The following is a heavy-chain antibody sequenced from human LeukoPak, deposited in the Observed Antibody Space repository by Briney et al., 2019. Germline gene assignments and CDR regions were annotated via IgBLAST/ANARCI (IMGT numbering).Heavy chain of an antibody. D-gene: IGHD1-26*01. CDR1: GFTFSSYA. CDR3: AKGGGKVRGYYYYMDV. V-gene: IGHV3-23*01. J-gene: IGHJ6*03. CDR2: ISGSGGST. Sequence: GGSLRLSCAASGFTFSSYAMSWVRQAPGKGLEWVSAISGSGGSTYYADSVKGRFTISRDNSKNTLYLQMNSLRAEDTAVYYCAKGGGKVRGYYYYMDVWGKGTTVTVSS.